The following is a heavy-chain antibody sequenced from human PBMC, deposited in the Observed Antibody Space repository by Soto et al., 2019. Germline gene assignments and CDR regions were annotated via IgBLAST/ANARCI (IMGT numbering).Heavy chain of an antibody. D-gene: IGHD3-16*02. V-gene: IGHV5-51*01. CDR3: ARPGSGFTFGGVIEYYFDY. CDR2: IYPGDSDT. J-gene: IGHJ4*02. Sequence: GESLKISCKGSGYSFTSYWIGWVRQMPGKGLEWMGIIYPGDSDTRYSPSFQGQVTISADKSISTAYLQWSSLKASDTAMYYCARPGSGFTFGGVIEYYFDYWGQGTLVTVSS. CDR1: GYSFTSYW.